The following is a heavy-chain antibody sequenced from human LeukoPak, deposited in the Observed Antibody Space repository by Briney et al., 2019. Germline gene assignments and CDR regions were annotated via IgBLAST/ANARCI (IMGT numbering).Heavy chain of an antibody. D-gene: IGHD1-14*01. CDR1: GYTFTSYG. CDR2: ISAYNGNT. V-gene: IGHV1-18*01. J-gene: IGHJ4*02. CDR3: ARVGITSQNIGFYYFDY. Sequence: GASVKVSCKASGYTFTSYGISWVRQAPGQGLEWMGWISAYNGNTNYAQKLQGRVTMTRDTSISTAYMELSRLRSDDTAVYYCARVGITSQNIGFYYFDYWGQGTLVTVSS.